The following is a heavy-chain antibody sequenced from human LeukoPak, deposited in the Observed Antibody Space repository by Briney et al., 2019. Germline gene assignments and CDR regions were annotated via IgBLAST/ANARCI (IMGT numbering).Heavy chain of an antibody. V-gene: IGHV4-59*01. CDR3: ARGTEEYYYDSSGYYYVIDY. J-gene: IGHJ4*02. D-gene: IGHD3-22*01. CDR1: GGSISSYY. Sequence: SETLSLTCTVSGGSISSYYWSWIRQPPGKGPEWIGYIYYSGSTNYNPSLKSRVTISVDTSKNQFSLKLSSVTAADTAVYYCARGTEEYYYDSSGYYYVIDYWGQGTLVTVSS. CDR2: IYYSGST.